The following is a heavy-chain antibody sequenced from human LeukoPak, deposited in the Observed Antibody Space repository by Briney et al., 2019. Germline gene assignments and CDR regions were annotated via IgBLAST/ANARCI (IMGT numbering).Heavy chain of an antibody. V-gene: IGHV3-30*18. D-gene: IGHD1-26*01. CDR3: AKDFRGGSSNFDY. J-gene: IGHJ4*02. CDR2: ISYDGSNK. CDR1: GFTFSSYG. Sequence: GGSLRLSCAASGFTFSSYGMHWVRQAPGKGLEWVAVISYDGSNKYYADSVKGRFTISRDNSKNTLYLQMNSLSAEDTAVYYRAKDFRGGSSNFDYWGQGTLVTVFS.